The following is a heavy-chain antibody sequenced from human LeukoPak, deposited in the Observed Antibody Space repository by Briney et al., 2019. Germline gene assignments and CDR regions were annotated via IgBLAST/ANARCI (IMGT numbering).Heavy chain of an antibody. CDR2: ISYDGSNK. Sequence: GGSLRLSCAASGFTFSSYAMHWVRQAPGKGLEWVAVISYDGSNKYYADSVKGRFTISRDNSKDTLYLQMNSLRAEDTAVYYCASRFDWGQGTLVTVSS. CDR1: GFTFSSYA. CDR3: ASRFD. V-gene: IGHV3-30-3*01. J-gene: IGHJ4*02.